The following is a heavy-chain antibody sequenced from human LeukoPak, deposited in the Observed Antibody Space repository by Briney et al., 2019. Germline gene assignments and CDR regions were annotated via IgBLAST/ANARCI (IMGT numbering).Heavy chain of an antibody. CDR3: ARGITAAGTLISY. D-gene: IGHD6-13*01. CDR1: GYRLTMTW. V-gene: IGHV5-51*01. CDR2: IYPGDSDT. Sequence: PGESLKTSGKASGYRLTMTWVGGARQMPGKGLEWMGIIYPGDSDTRYSPSFQGQVTISADKSISTAYLQWSSLKASATAPDYSARGITAAGTLISYGGRGTLVTVSS. J-gene: IGHJ4*02.